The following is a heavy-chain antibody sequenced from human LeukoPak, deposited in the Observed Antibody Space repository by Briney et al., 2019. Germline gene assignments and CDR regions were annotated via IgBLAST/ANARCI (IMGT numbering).Heavy chain of an antibody. J-gene: IGHJ6*03. CDR2: ISSSGSTI. D-gene: IGHD4-23*01. CDR1: GFTFSDYY. V-gene: IGHV3-11*01. Sequence: GGSLRLSCAASGFTFSDYYMSWIRQAPGKGLEWVSYISSSGSTIYYADSVKGRFTISRDNAKNTLYLQMNSLRAEDTAVYYCARVGCNSGYYYYYMDVWGKGTTVTVSS. CDR3: ARVGCNSGYYYYYMDV.